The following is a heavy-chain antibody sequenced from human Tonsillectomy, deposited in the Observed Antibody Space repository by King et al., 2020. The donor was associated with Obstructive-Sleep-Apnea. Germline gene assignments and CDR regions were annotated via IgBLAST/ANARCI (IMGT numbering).Heavy chain of an antibody. Sequence: VTLKESGPALVKPTQTLTLTCTFSGFSLNTSSMCVNWIRQPPGKALEWLARVDWDDDKYYSTSLKTRLTVSKDTSKNQVVLTMTNMDPVDTATYYCARTRRIMIFGLIDYGMDVWGQGTKVTVSS. CDR3: ARTRRIMIFGLIDYGMDV. J-gene: IGHJ6*02. CDR1: GFSLNTSSMC. CDR2: VDWDDDK. V-gene: IGHV2-70*11. D-gene: IGHD3/OR15-3a*01.